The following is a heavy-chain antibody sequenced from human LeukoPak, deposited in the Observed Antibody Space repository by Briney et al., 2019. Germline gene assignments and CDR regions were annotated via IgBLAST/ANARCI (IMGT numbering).Heavy chain of an antibody. CDR1: GFTFSSYA. CDR3: GRGAYCSRWSKFDY. V-gene: IGHV3-23*01. J-gene: IGHJ4*02. Sequence: GASLRLSCAASGFTFSSYAMSWVRQAPGKGLEWVSAISGSGGSTYYAASEKGRFTISRDNSKNTLYLQMDRLRGEDRAVYYCGRGAYCSRWSKFDYWGQGTLVTVSS. CDR2: ISGSGGST. D-gene: IGHD2-2*01.